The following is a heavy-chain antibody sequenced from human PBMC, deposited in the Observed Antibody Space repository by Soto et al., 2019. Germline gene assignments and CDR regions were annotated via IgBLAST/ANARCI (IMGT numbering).Heavy chain of an antibody. D-gene: IGHD6-13*01. V-gene: IGHV3-48*01. CDR1: GFTFSSDS. CDR2: ISSSSSTI. Sequence: PGGSLRLSCAASGFTFSSDSMNWVRQAPGKGLEWVSYISSSSSTIYYADSVKGRFTISRDNAKNSLYLQMNSLRAEDTAVYYCARDGGGSSSWYFAFDIWGQGTMVTVSS. CDR3: ARDGGGSSSWYFAFDI. J-gene: IGHJ3*02.